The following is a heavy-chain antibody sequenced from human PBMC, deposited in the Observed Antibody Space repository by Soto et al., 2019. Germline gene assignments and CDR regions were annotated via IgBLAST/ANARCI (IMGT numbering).Heavy chain of an antibody. CDR1: GYTFTGCY. V-gene: IGHV1-2*04. D-gene: IGHD2-2*01. J-gene: IGHJ4*02. Sequence: GASVKVSCKASGYTFTGCYMHWMRQAPGQGLEWMGWINPNSGGTNYAQKFQGWVTMTRDTCISTAYMELSRLRSDDTAVYYCARGVIVVVPAANKYYFDYWGQGTLVTVSS. CDR3: ARGVIVVVPAANKYYFDY. CDR2: INPNSGGT.